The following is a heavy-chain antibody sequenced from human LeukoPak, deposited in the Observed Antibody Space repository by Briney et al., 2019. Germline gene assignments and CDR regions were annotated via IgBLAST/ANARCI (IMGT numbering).Heavy chain of an antibody. J-gene: IGHJ6*03. CDR1: GGSISSYY. CDR3: ARVVVPAAQYYYYYMDV. CDR2: IYTSGST. D-gene: IGHD2-2*01. Sequence: PSETLSLTCTVSGGSISSYYWSWIRQPAGKGLEWIGRIYTSGSTSYNPSLKSRVTMSVDTSKNQFSLKLSSVTAADTAVYYCARVVVPAAQYYYYYMDVWGKGTTVTVSS. V-gene: IGHV4-4*07.